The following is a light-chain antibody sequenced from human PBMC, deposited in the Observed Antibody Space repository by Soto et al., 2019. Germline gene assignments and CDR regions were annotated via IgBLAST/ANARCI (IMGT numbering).Light chain of an antibody. CDR1: SSDVGGYNY. CDR2: EVS. J-gene: IGLJ2*01. CDR3: SSYGGSNTVV. V-gene: IGLV2-8*01. Sequence: QSALTQPPSASGSPGQSVTISCTGSSSDVGGYNYVSWYQQHPGKAPKLMIYEVSKRPSGVPDRLSGSKSGNTASLTVSGLQAEEEAAYYCSSYGGSNTVVFGGGTKLTVL.